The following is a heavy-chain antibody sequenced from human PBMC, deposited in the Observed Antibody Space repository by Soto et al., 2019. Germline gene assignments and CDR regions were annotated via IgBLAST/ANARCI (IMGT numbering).Heavy chain of an antibody. CDR1: GYTFTGYY. J-gene: IGHJ5*02. CDR2: INPNSGGT. Sequence: ASVKVSCKASGYTFTGYYMHWVRQAPGQGLEWMGWINPNSGGTNYAQKFQGWVTMTRDTSISTAYMGLSRLRSDDTAVYYCAMGPRSYYYGSGTWLDPWAREPWSPSP. V-gene: IGHV1-2*04. CDR3: AMGPRSYYYGSGTWLDP. D-gene: IGHD3-10*01.